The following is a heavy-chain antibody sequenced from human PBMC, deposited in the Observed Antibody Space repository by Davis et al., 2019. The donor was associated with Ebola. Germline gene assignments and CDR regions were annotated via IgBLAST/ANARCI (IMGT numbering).Heavy chain of an antibody. J-gene: IGHJ6*02. D-gene: IGHD3-10*01. CDR2: ISSSSSYT. V-gene: IGHV3-21*05. CDR3: AREMVRGVISANGMDV. CDR1: GFTFSTYA. Sequence: GGSLRLSCAASGFTFSTYAMTWVRQAPGKGLEWVSYISSSSSYTNYADSVKGRFTISRDNAKNSLYLQMNSLRAEDTAVYYCAREMVRGVISANGMDVWGQGTTVTVSS.